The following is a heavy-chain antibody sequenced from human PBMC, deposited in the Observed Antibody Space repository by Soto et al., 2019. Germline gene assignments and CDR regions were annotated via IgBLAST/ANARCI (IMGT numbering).Heavy chain of an antibody. J-gene: IGHJ3*02. Sequence: SVKVSCKASGGTFSSYAISWVRQAPGQGLEWMGGIIPIFGTANYAQKFQGRVTITADESTSTAYMELSSLRSEDTAVYYCACIYDSSGYYLPRGIGSAFDIWGQGTMVTVSS. CDR2: IIPIFGTA. CDR3: ACIYDSSGYYLPRGIGSAFDI. V-gene: IGHV1-69*13. D-gene: IGHD3-22*01. CDR1: GGTFSSYA.